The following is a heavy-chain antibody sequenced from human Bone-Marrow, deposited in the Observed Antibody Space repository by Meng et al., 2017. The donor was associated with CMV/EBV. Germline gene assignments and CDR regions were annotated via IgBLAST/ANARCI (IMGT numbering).Heavy chain of an antibody. Sequence: ASVKVSCKASGYTFTSYDINWVRQATGQGLEWMGWMNPNSGNTGYAQKFQGRVTITRNTSISTAYMELSSLRSEDTAVYYCARDHSGSYKIYGMDVWGQGTTVTVSS. CDR2: MNPNSGNT. V-gene: IGHV1-8*03. CDR3: ARDHSGSYKIYGMDV. J-gene: IGHJ6*02. CDR1: GYTFTSYD. D-gene: IGHD1-26*01.